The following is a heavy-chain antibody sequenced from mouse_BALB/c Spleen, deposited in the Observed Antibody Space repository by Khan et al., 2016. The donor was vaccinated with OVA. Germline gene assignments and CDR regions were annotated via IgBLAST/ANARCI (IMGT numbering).Heavy chain of an antibody. CDR3: VRDGAYHRNDGWFAY. Sequence: QVQLKQSGAELAKPGASVKMSCKASGYTFINYWILWVKQRPGQGLEWIGYINPSTGYTEYNQNFKDKATLTADKSSSTAYMQLSSLTSDDSALYNCVRDGAYHRNDGWFAYWGQGTLVTVSA. J-gene: IGHJ3*01. CDR1: GYTFINYW. CDR2: INPSTGYT. D-gene: IGHD2-14*01. V-gene: IGHV1-7*01.